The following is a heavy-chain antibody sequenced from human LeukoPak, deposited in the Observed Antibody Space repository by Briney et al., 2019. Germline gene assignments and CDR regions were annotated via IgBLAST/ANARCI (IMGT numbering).Heavy chain of an antibody. D-gene: IGHD3-3*01. V-gene: IGHV1-2*02. CDR3: ATSYYDFWSYSYEYSHH. Sequence: AAVKVSCKASGYTFSGYYMHWVRQAPGQGREWMGWINPNSGGTKYAQKFQGRVTMTRDTSISTAYMELSRLRSDDTAVYYCATSYYDFWSYSYEYSHHWGQGTLVAVSS. CDR1: GYTFSGYY. CDR2: INPNSGGT. J-gene: IGHJ1*01.